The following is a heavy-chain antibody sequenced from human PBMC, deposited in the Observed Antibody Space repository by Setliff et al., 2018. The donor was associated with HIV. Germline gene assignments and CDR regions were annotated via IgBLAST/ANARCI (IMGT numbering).Heavy chain of an antibody. V-gene: IGHV4-38-2*02. CDR2: IYHSEST. CDR1: GYSISSGYY. D-gene: IGHD3-22*01. J-gene: IGHJ4*02. CDR3: ARLRGSSGYYVFDY. Sequence: SETLSLTCTVSGYSISSGYYWGWIRQPPGKGLEWIGSIYHSESTYYNPSLKSRVTISVDTSKTQFSLKLSSVTAADTAVYYCARLRGSSGYYVFDYWGQGTLVTVSS.